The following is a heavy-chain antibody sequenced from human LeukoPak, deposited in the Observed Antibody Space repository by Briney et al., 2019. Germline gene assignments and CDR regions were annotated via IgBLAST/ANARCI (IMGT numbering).Heavy chain of an antibody. Sequence: PSETLSLTCTVSGGSISSGSYYWSWIRQPAGKGLEWIGRIYTSGSTNYNPSLKSRVTISVDTSKNQFSLKLSSVTAADTAVYYCARVPYYFGSGSYEGTFDYWGQGTLVTVSS. CDR3: ARVPYYFGSGSYEGTFDY. D-gene: IGHD3-10*01. CDR1: GGSISSGSYY. CDR2: IYTSGST. J-gene: IGHJ4*02. V-gene: IGHV4-61*02.